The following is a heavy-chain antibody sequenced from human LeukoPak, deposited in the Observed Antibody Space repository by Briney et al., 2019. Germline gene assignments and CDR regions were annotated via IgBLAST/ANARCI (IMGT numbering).Heavy chain of an antibody. V-gene: IGHV6-1*01. J-gene: IGHJ5*02. D-gene: IGHD3-22*01. CDR2: TYYKSKWFN. Sequence: SQTLSLTCAISGDSVSSSSATWHWIRQSPSRGLEWLGRTYYKSKWFNDYAISVKSRITFNPDTSKNQVSLQLNSVTPEDTAVYYCARDWEDSSGYHQLGFDPWGQGTLVTVSS. CDR3: ARDWEDSSGYHQLGFDP. CDR1: GDSVSSSSAT.